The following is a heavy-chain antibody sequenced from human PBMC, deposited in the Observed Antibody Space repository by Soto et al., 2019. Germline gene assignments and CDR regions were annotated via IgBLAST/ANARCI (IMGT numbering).Heavy chain of an antibody. CDR1: GFTVSSNY. Sequence: PGGSLRLSCAASGFTVSSNYMSWVRQAPGKGLEWVSVIYSGGSTYYADSVKGRFTISRDNSKNTLYLQMNSLRAEDTAVYYCAREGDSSSSFAFDIWGQGTMVTVS. V-gene: IGHV3-53*01. J-gene: IGHJ3*02. D-gene: IGHD6-13*01. CDR3: AREGDSSSSFAFDI. CDR2: IYSGGST.